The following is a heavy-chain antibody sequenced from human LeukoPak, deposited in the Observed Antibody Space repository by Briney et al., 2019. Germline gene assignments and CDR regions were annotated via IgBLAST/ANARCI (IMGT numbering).Heavy chain of an antibody. V-gene: IGHV1-2*02. D-gene: IGHD6-19*01. Sequence: ASVKVSCTASRYAFTTYYIHWVREAPGQGLEWMGWIDPNSGDTNYAQKFQGRVTMTRDTAINTAYMDLISLTSDDTALYYCARCLTETVAALNYWGQGTLVTVSS. CDR1: RYAFTTYY. CDR3: ARCLTETVAALNY. CDR2: IDPNSGDT. J-gene: IGHJ4*02.